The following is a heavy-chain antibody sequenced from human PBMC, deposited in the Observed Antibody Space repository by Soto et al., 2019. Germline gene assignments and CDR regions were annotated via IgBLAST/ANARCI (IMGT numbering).Heavy chain of an antibody. CDR1: GFTFGTYS. D-gene: IGHD2-21*02. J-gene: IGHJ6*02. Sequence: AGGSLRLSCVAPGFTFGTYSMHWVRQAPGKGLEWVSSITRGGETYYAESVKGRLTISRDYAKNSVSLQMNSLRVEDTAVYYCAREETAWPLAYGLDVWGQGTTVTVSS. V-gene: IGHV3-21*01. CDR2: ITRGGET. CDR3: AREETAWPLAYGLDV.